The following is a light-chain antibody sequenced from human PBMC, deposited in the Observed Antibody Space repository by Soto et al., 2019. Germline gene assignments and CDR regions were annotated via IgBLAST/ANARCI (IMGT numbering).Light chain of an antibody. V-gene: IGKV3-20*01. Sequence: EIVLTQSPGTLSLSPGERATLFCRASQSISSSYLAWYQQKPGQAPRLLIYGASRKATGIPDRFSGSGAGAYFLLISGRLEHEYFAKFYCQYYSTSWTFGQGTKVEIK. CDR1: QSISSSY. CDR2: GAS. CDR3: QYYSTSWT. J-gene: IGKJ1*01.